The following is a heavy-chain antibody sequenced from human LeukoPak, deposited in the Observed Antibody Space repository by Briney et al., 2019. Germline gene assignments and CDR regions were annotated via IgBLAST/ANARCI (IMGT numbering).Heavy chain of an antibody. Sequence: GASVKVSCKASGGTFSSYAISWVRQAPGQGLEWMGGIIPIFGTANYAQKFQGRVTITADESTSTAYMELSSLRSEDTAVYYCARDSSGHYDFWSGSPGMDVWGQGTTVTVSS. CDR3: ARDSSGHYDFWSGSPGMDV. D-gene: IGHD3-3*01. CDR2: IIPIFGTA. CDR1: GGTFSSYA. J-gene: IGHJ6*02. V-gene: IGHV1-69*13.